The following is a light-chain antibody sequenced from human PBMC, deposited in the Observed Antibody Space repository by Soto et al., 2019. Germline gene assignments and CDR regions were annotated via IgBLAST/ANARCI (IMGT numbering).Light chain of an antibody. V-gene: IGKV1-39*01. CDR1: QSISSF. CDR2: AAS. Sequence: DIQMTQSPSSLSASVGDRVTITCRASQSISSFLNWYQQKPGKAPKLLIYAASSLQSGVPSRFSGSGSGTDFTLTISSLQPEDFATYYCQQSYPTPRTFGQGTKVEI. CDR3: QQSYPTPRT. J-gene: IGKJ1*01.